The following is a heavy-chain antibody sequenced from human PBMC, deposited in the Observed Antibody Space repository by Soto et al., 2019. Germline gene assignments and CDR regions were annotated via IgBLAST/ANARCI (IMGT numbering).Heavy chain of an antibody. D-gene: IGHD4-17*01. CDR1: GGSFSSYY. CDR3: AYGDYHNWFDP. V-gene: IGHV4-34*01. J-gene: IGHJ5*02. Sequence: PSETLSLTCAVYGGSFSSYYWSWIRQPPGKGLEWIGEINHSGSTNYNPSLKSRVTISVDTSKNQFSLKLSSVTAADTAVYYCAYGDYHNWFDPWGQGTLVTVSS. CDR2: INHSGST.